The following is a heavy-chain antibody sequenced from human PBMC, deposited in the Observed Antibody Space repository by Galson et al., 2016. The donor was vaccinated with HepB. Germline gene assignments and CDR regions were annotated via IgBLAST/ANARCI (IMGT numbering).Heavy chain of an antibody. CDR2: IWYDGSDK. J-gene: IGHJ6*02. CDR1: GFTFSSYD. CDR3: ARDETGYCRSTSCYTYYHGMDV. Sequence: SLRLSCAASGFTFSSYDMHWVRQAPGKGLAWVAVIWYDGSDKYYADSVKGRFTISRDNSKNTLYLQMNSLRAEDTAVYYCARDETGYCRSTSCYTYYHGMDVWGQGTTVTVS. V-gene: IGHV3-33*08. D-gene: IGHD2-2*02.